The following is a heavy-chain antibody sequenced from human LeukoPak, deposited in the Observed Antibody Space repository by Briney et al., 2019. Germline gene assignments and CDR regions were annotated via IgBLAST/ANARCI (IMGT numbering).Heavy chain of an antibody. CDR2: ISSSSSTI. D-gene: IGHD3-9*01. CDR3: ARAWEYYDILTGYYSPNFDY. V-gene: IGHV3-48*01. J-gene: IGHJ4*02. Sequence: GGSLRLSCAASGFTFSSYSMNWVRQAPGKGLEWVSYISSSSSTIYYADSVKGRFTISRDNAKNSLYLQMNSLRAEDTAVYYCARAWEYYDILTGYYSPNFDYWGQGTLVTVSS. CDR1: GFTFSSYS.